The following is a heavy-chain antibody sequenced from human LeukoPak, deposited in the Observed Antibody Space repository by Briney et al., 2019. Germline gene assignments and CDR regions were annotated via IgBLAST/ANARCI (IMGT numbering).Heavy chain of an antibody. Sequence: SETLSLTCAVYGGSFSGYYWSWIRQPPGKGLEWIGEINHSGSTNYNPSLKSRVTITVDTSKNQFSLKLSSVTAADTAVYYCARGVILTGYYLYYYYGMYVWGQGTTVTVSS. J-gene: IGHJ6*02. CDR2: INHSGST. CDR3: ARGVILTGYYLYYYYGMYV. CDR1: GGSFSGYY. V-gene: IGHV4-34*01. D-gene: IGHD3-9*01.